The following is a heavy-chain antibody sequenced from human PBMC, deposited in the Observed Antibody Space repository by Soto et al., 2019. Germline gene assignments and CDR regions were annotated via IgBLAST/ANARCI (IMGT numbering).Heavy chain of an antibody. CDR3: ARDPPGLYQFDY. J-gene: IGHJ4*02. Sequence: QVQLVQSGAEMKKPGASVKVSCKASGYTFTRYGISWVRQAPGQGLEWMGWINLNNGKTDYQRRLQGRVTMTTDTYTTTGYMELRNLRPDDTAMYYCARDPPGLYQFDYWGQGTLVTVSS. D-gene: IGHD3-16*02. CDR2: INLNNGKT. V-gene: IGHV1-18*04. CDR1: GYTFTRYG.